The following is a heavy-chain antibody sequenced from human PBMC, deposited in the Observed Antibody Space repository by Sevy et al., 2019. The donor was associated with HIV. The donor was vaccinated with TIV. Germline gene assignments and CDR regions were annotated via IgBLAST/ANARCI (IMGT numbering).Heavy chain of an antibody. CDR1: GFNFSVSA. D-gene: IGHD3-10*01. CDR3: TILLGVPFDY. CDR2: IRSKSNNYAT. V-gene: IGHV3-73*01. J-gene: IGHJ4*02. Sequence: GGSLRLSCAVSGFNFSVSAMHWVRQASGKGLEWLGRIRSKSNNYATAYSTSVKGRFTLCRDDSKSTAYLQMNSLKSEDTALYYCTILLGVPFDYWGQGALVTVSS.